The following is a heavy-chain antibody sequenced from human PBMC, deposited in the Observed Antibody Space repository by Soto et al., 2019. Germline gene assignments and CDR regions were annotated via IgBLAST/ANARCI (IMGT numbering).Heavy chain of an antibody. CDR2: INHSGST. D-gene: IGHD6-13*01. V-gene: IGHV4-34*01. Sequence: PSETLSLTCAVYGGSFSGYYWSWVRQPPGKGLEWIGEINHSGSTNYNPSLKSRVTISVDTSKNQFSLKLSSVTAADTAVYYCARVARGYSSSWASDYWGQGTLVTVSS. J-gene: IGHJ4*02. CDR3: ARVARGYSSSWASDY. CDR1: GGSFSGYY.